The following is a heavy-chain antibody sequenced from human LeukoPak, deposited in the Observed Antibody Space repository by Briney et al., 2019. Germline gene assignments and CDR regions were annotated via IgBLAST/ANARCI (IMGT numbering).Heavy chain of an antibody. V-gene: IGHV3-66*01. CDR1: GFTVSSNY. CDR2: IYSGGST. Sequence: GGSLRLSCAASGFTVSSNYMSWVRQAPGKGLEWVSVIYSGGSTYYADSVKGRFTISRDNSKNTLYLQMNSLRAEDTAVYYCARGRIPGESRAFDIWGQGTMVTVSS. D-gene: IGHD3-16*01. CDR3: ARGRIPGESRAFDI. J-gene: IGHJ3*02.